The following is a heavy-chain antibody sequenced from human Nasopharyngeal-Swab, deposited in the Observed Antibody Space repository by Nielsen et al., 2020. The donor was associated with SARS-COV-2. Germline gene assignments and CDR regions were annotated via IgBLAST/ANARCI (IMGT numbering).Heavy chain of an antibody. CDR1: GYSISSGYF. J-gene: IGHJ6*03. CDR3: ARGRGYCCYMDV. V-gene: IGHV4-38-2*02. Sequence: SETLSLTCTVSGYSISSGYFWGWIRQPPGKGLEWIGSIYLSGSTYYNPSLKSRITISVDTSKDQFSLKLSSVTAADTAVYYCARGRGYCCYMDVWGKGTTVTVSS. CDR2: IYLSGST.